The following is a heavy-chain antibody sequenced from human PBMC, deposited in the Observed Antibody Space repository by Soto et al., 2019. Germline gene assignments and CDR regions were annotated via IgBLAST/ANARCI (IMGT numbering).Heavy chain of an antibody. D-gene: IGHD3-10*01. J-gene: IGHJ4*02. CDR1: SGSISSYY. Sequence: QVPLLQSGPRLVKPSETLSLTCTVASGSISSYYWSWLRQPPGKGLEWIGYAYYSGTTNYNSSLKSRVTISIDTSKNQFSLTLNSVTAADTALYYCARTPFYYFGLGTNLYYFDFWDQGALVTVSS. V-gene: IGHV4-59*01. CDR2: AYYSGTT. CDR3: ARTPFYYFGLGTNLYYFDF.